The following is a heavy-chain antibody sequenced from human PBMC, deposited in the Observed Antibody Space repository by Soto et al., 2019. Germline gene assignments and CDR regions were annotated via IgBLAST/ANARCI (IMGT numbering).Heavy chain of an antibody. CDR2: IIPIFGTA. CDR3: AKCSTSCYAGNNWFDP. V-gene: IGHV1-69*13. J-gene: IGHJ5*02. CDR1: GGTFSSYA. D-gene: IGHD2-2*01. Sequence: GASVKVSCKASGGTFSSYAISWVRQAPGQGLEWMGGIIPIFGTANYAQKFQGRVTITADESTSTAYMELSSLRSEDTAVFYCAKCSTSCYAGNNWFDPWGQGTLVTVSS.